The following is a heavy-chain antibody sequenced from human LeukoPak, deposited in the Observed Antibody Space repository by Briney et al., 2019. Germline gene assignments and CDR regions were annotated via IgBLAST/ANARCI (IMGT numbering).Heavy chain of an antibody. CDR1: GGSISSYY. Sequence: PSETLSLTCTVSGGSISSYYWSWIRQPPGKGLEWIGYIYYSGSTNYNPSPKSRVTISVDTSKNQFSMKLSSVTAADTAVYYCARVTWSRRAFDIWGQGTMVTVSS. CDR3: ARVTWSRRAFDI. V-gene: IGHV4-59*01. CDR2: IYYSGST. J-gene: IGHJ3*02. D-gene: IGHD2/OR15-2a*01.